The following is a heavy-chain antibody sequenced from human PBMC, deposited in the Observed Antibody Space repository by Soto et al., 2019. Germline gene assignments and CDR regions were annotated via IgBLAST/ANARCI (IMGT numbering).Heavy chain of an antibody. CDR1: GYTLTELS. Sequence: ASVKVSCKVSGYTLTELSMHWVRQAPGKGLEWMGGFDPEDGETIYAQKFQGRVTMTEDTSTDTAYMELSSLRSEDTAVYYCTTPSTLVTTVTTSHYYYGMDVWGQGTTVTVSS. D-gene: IGHD4-17*01. CDR3: TTPSTLVTTVTTSHYYYGMDV. CDR2: FDPEDGET. J-gene: IGHJ6*02. V-gene: IGHV1-24*01.